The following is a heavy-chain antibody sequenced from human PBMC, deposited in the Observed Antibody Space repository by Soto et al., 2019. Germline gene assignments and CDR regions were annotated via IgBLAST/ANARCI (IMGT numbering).Heavy chain of an antibody. Sequence: GGSLRLSCAASGFTFSSYAMSWVRQAPGKGLEWVSAISGSGGSTYYADSVKGRFTISRDNSKNTLYLQMNSLRAEDTAVYYCAKSPMVRGVIEYYFDYWGQGTLVTVSS. V-gene: IGHV3-23*01. CDR1: GFTFSSYA. J-gene: IGHJ4*02. CDR2: ISGSGGST. CDR3: AKSPMVRGVIEYYFDY. D-gene: IGHD3-10*01.